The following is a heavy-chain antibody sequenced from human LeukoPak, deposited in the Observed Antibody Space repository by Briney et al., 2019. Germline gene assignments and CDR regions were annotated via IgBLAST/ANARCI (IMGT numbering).Heavy chain of an antibody. CDR1: GYGFSDYY. CDR3: ARGGGIQSCGGKTCFRGFVY. Sequence: ASVKVSCKASGYGFSDYYMHWVRQAPGQGLEYMGWINPNRGDNSSAPQFPGRVSMTRDTSITTLCMELTSLGSDDTAVYFCARGGGIQSCGGKTCFRGFVYWGQGTLVTVSS. J-gene: IGHJ4*02. CDR2: INPNRGDN. D-gene: IGHD2-21*01. V-gene: IGHV1-2*02.